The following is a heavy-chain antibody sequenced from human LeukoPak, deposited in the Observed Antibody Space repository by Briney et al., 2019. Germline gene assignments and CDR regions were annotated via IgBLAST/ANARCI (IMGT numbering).Heavy chain of an antibody. D-gene: IGHD6-19*01. CDR1: GYTLSNYG. CDR2: TSYNGNT. V-gene: IGHV1-18*04. Sequence: GASVKVSRKASGYTLSNYGISWVRQAPGLGLEWMGWTSYNGNTNYAQKFQDRVTMTTDTSTTTAYMELRSLESDDTAVYYCARHSGSGWQALGYWGQGTLVTVSS. J-gene: IGHJ4*02. CDR3: ARHSGSGWQALGY.